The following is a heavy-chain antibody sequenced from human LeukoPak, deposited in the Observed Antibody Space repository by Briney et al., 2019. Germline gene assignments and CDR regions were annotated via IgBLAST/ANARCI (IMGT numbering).Heavy chain of an antibody. Sequence: ASVKVSCKASGYTFTSYHMHWVRQAPGQGLEWMGIINPSGGSTSYAQRFQGRVTMTRDMSTSTDYMELSSLRSEDTAVYYCARDNSVEDTAWRFDPWGQGTLVTVSS. D-gene: IGHD4-23*01. V-gene: IGHV1-46*01. CDR3: ARDNSVEDTAWRFDP. J-gene: IGHJ5*02. CDR2: INPSGGST. CDR1: GYTFTSYH.